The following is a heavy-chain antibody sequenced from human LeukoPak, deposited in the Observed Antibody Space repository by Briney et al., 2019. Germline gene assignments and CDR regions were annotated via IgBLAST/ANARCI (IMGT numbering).Heavy chain of an antibody. CDR2: ISTYNGNT. CDR3: ARDVTGSIGTTARFDP. Sequence: ASVKVSCKASGYTFTSYGISWVRQAPGQGLEWMGWISTYNGNTNYAQKFHGRVTMTTDTSTSTAYMELRSLRSDDTAIYYCARDVTGSIGTTARFDPWGQGTLVTVSS. J-gene: IGHJ5*02. D-gene: IGHD1-1*01. CDR1: GYTFTSYG. V-gene: IGHV1-18*01.